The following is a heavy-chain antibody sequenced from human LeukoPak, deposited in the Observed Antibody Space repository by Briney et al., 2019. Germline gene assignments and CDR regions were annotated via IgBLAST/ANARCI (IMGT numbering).Heavy chain of an antibody. J-gene: IGHJ4*02. CDR1: GFTFSSYG. CDR2: IRYDGSNK. V-gene: IGHV3-30*02. Sequence: GGSLRLSCAASGFTFSSYGMHWVRQAPGKGLEWVAFIRYDGSNKYYADSVKGRFTIPRDNSKNTLYLQMNSLRAEDTAVYYCAKGIAVAGTLSMFWGQGTLVTVSS. D-gene: IGHD6-19*01. CDR3: AKGIAVAGTLSMF.